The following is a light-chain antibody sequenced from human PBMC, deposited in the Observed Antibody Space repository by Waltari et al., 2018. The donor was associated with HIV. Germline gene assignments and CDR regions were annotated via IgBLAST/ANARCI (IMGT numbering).Light chain of an antibody. V-gene: IGLV2-11*01. CDR3: CAYAAGHVSYV. J-gene: IGLJ1*01. CDR2: DVN. CDR1: TTYVGFYTS. Sequence: QSALTQPPSVSGSPWPSVTLSCTGPTTYVGFYTSISLYQQSPGKAPKLIIFDVNQRPSGVPERFSGSKSGNTASLTISGLQTADEADYFCCAYAAGHVSYVFGNGTAVAVL.